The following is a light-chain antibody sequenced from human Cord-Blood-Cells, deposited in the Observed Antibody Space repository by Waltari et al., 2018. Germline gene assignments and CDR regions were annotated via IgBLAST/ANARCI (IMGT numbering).Light chain of an antibody. CDR2: ASS. Sequence: DIQMXQSPSSXXASXXDRVTXTGRASQRXSSYLNWYQQKPGKAPKLLIYASSSWQSGVKSRFSGSGSGTDFTLTISSLQPEDFATYYXQQRYSXPWTFGQGTKXXXK. V-gene: IGKV1-39*01. CDR1: QRXSSY. CDR3: QQRYSXPWT. J-gene: IGKJ1*01.